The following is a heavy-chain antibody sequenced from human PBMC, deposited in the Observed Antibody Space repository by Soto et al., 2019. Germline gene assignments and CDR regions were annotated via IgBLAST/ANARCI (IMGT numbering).Heavy chain of an antibody. D-gene: IGHD3-3*01. Sequence: PGGSLRLSCAASGFTFSSYGMHWVRQAPGKGLEWVAVISYDGSNKYYADSVKGRFTISRDNSKNTLYLQMNSLRAEDTAVYYCAKEHYDFWSGYYTGMAYWGQGTLVTVS. CDR3: AKEHYDFWSGYYTGMAY. CDR1: GFTFSSYG. CDR2: ISYDGSNK. V-gene: IGHV3-30*18. J-gene: IGHJ4*02.